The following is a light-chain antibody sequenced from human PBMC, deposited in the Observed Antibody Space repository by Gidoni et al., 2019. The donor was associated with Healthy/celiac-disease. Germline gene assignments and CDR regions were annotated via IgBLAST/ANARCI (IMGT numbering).Light chain of an antibody. CDR1: QSISSY. V-gene: IGKV1-39*01. J-gene: IGKJ1*01. CDR2: AAS. CDR3: QQSYSTPWT. Sequence: DIQMTQSPPSLSASVGDRVTITCRASQSISSYFNWYQQKPGKAPKLLIYAASSLQSGVPSRFSGSGSGTDFTLTISSLQPEDFATYYCQQSYSTPWTFGQGTKVKIK.